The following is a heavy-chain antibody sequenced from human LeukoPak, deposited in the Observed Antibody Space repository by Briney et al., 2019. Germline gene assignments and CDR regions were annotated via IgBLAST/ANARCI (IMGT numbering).Heavy chain of an antibody. D-gene: IGHD1-26*01. CDR3: ARTPRWELLQGAFDI. CDR1: GGSISSGGYF. CDR2: IYHSGST. J-gene: IGHJ3*02. V-gene: IGHV4-30-2*01. Sequence: SQTLSLTCAVSGGSISSGGYFWSWIRQPPGKGLEWIGYIYHSGSTYYNPSLKSRVTISVDRSKNQFSLKLSSVTAADTAVYYCARTPRWELLQGAFDIWGQGTMVTVSS.